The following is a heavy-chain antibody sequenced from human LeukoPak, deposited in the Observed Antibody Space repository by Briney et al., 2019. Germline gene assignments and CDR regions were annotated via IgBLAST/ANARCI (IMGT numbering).Heavy chain of an antibody. Sequence: GESLKISCKGSGYSFTSYWIGWVRQMPGKGLEWMGIIYPGDSDTRYSPSFQGQVTISADKSISTAYLQWSSLKASDTAMYYCARPGLYCSSTSCYADGGAFDIWGQGTMVTVSS. V-gene: IGHV5-51*01. CDR3: ARPGLYCSSTSCYADGGAFDI. CDR1: GYSFTSYW. CDR2: IYPGDSDT. D-gene: IGHD2-2*01. J-gene: IGHJ3*02.